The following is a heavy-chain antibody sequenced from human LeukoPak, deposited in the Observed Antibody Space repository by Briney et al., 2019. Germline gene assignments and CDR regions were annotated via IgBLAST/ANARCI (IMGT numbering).Heavy chain of an antibody. D-gene: IGHD6-19*01. CDR1: GFTFSSYS. V-gene: IGHV3-21*01. CDR3: AREEQWLVPGPFDY. J-gene: IGHJ4*02. Sequence: GVSLSLSCAASGFTFSSYSMNWVRQAPGKGLEWVSSISSSSSYIYYSDSVKGRFTIPRDNAKNSLYLQMNSVRAEDTAVYYCAREEQWLVPGPFDYWGQGTLVTVSS. CDR2: ISSSSSYI.